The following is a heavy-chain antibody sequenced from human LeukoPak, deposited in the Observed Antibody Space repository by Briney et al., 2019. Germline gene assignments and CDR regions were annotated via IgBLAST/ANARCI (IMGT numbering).Heavy chain of an antibody. J-gene: IGHJ4*02. V-gene: IGHV4-59*01. CDR1: GASIRDYY. CDR2: ISHSGST. CDR3: ARATRMPDFDC. Sequence: PSETLSLTCSVSGASIRDYYWTWIRHPPGKRLQWIGSISHSGSTKYNPSLNSRVSISIDTSRDQFSLKLRSVTAADTAVYYCARATRMPDFDCWGQGTLVTVSS. D-gene: IGHD2-2*01.